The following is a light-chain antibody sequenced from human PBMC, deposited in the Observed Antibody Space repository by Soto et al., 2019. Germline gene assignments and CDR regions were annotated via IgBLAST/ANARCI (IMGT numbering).Light chain of an antibody. J-gene: IGLJ2*01. CDR1: SGHSRYA. Sequence: QSVLTQSPSASASLGASVKLTCTLSSGHSRYAIAWHQQQPEKGPRYLMKLNSDGSHTKGDGIPDRFSGSSSGAERYLTISSLQSEEEADYYCQTWDTGIVVFGGGTKVTVL. V-gene: IGLV4-69*01. CDR3: QTWDTGIVV. CDR2: LNSDGSH.